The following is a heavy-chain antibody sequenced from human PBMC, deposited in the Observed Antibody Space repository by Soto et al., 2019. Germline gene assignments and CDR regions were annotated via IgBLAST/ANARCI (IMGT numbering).Heavy chain of an antibody. CDR3: ARSSGDDFFYYGMDV. V-gene: IGHV4-59*10. Sequence: PSETLSLTCSVSGASITSHYWNWIRQSAGEGLQWIGRVYARGATNYNPSPKSRVTISGDTSKNQFSLKLTSVTAADTAVYYCARSSGDDFFYYGMDVRGHGTTVTVSS. J-gene: IGHJ6*02. CDR1: GASITSHY. D-gene: IGHD4-17*01. CDR2: VYARGAT.